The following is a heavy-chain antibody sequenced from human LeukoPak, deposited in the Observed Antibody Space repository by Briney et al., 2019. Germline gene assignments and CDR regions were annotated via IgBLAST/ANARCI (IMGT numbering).Heavy chain of an antibody. J-gene: IGHJ4*02. Sequence: GGSLRLSCAASGFTFSSYSMNWVRQAPGKGLEWVSSISSSSSYIYYADSVKGRFTISRDNAENSLYLQMNSLRAEDTAVYYCARTIAAAARYYFDYWGQGTLVTVSS. CDR3: ARTIAAAARYYFDY. CDR1: GFTFSSYS. D-gene: IGHD6-13*01. CDR2: ISSSSSYI. V-gene: IGHV3-21*01.